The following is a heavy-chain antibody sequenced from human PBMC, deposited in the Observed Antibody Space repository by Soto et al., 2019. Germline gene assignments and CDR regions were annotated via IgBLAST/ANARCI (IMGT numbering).Heavy chain of an antibody. Sequence: EVQLVESGGGLVQPGGSLRLSCAASGFTFSSHWLHWVRQAPGKGLVWVSRINSDGSSTNYADSVKGQFTISRDNAKNTVYLQVNGLGAEDTAVYYCARGGSGTYLLDYWGQGTLVTVSS. D-gene: IGHD3-10*01. CDR3: ARGGSGTYLLDY. CDR1: GFTFSSHW. V-gene: IGHV3-74*01. J-gene: IGHJ4*02. CDR2: INSDGSST.